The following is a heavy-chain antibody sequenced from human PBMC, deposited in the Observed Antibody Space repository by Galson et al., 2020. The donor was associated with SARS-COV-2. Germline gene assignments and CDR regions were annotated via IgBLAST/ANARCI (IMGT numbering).Heavy chain of an antibody. V-gene: IGHV3-74*01. Sequence: GGSLRLSCAASGFTFSSYWMHWVRQAPRKGLVWVSRIYSEGSSTSYPDSVKGRFTISGDNAKNTLYLQMNSLRAEDTTVYYCARGDMGNDYFDYWGQGTLVTVSS. CDR2: IYSEGSST. CDR3: ARGDMGNDYFDY. CDR1: GFTFSSYW. J-gene: IGHJ4*02. D-gene: IGHD7-27*01.